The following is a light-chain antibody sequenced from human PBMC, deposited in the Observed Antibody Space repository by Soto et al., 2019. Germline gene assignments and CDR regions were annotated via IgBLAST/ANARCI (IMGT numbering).Light chain of an antibody. CDR2: GTS. Sequence: EIVLTQSPDTLSLSPGERATVSCRASQSVSRSNLAWYQHKPGQAPRLLIYGTSNRATGIPDRFTGSGSGTDLTLTISSLEPEDFGVYYCLHRMNWPLTFGQGTRLEIK. CDR3: LHRMNWPLT. CDR1: QSVSRSN. J-gene: IGKJ5*01. V-gene: IGKV3D-20*02.